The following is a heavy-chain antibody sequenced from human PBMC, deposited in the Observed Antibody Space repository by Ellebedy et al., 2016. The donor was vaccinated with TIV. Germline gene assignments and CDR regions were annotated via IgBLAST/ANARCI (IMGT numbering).Heavy chain of an antibody. CDR3: VRSRLGGDHWYFDF. Sequence: ASVKVSCXVSGYTFTRYGMSWVRQAPGQGLEWMGWIAVYNGHTKYAQKFQDRDVMTTETATSTVYMELRSLRSDDTAVYYCVRSRLGGDHWYFDFWGRGTLVTVSS. D-gene: IGHD3-10*01. CDR1: GYTFTRYG. J-gene: IGHJ2*01. V-gene: IGHV1-18*01. CDR2: IAVYNGHT.